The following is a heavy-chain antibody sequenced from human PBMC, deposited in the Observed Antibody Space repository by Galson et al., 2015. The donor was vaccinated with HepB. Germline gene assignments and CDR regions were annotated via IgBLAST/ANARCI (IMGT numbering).Heavy chain of an antibody. CDR1: GFTFSSYG. Sequence: SLRLSCAASGFTFSSYGMHWVRQAPGKGLEWVAVIWYDGSNKYYADSVKGRFTISRDNSKNTLYLQMNSLRAEDTAVYYCAKDLAPYSSSFGDYYYYYGMDVWGQGTTVTVSS. V-gene: IGHV3-33*06. CDR2: IWYDGSNK. J-gene: IGHJ6*02. D-gene: IGHD6-6*01. CDR3: AKDLAPYSSSFGDYYYYYGMDV.